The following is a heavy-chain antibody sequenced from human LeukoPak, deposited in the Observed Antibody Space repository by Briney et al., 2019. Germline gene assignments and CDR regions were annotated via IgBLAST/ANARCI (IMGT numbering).Heavy chain of an antibody. CDR1: GFTFSSYA. CDR3: AKDTRYSSSSASYDY. Sequence: GGSLRLSCAASGFTFSSYAMSWVRQAPGKGLEWVSAISGSGGSTYYADSVKGRFTISRDNSKNTLYLQMNSLRAEDTAVYYCAKDTRYSSSSASYDYWGQGTLVTVSS. V-gene: IGHV3-23*01. D-gene: IGHD6-6*01. CDR2: ISGSGGST. J-gene: IGHJ4*02.